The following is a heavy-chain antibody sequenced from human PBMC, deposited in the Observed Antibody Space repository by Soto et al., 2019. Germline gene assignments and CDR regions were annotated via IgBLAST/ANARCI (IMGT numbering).Heavy chain of an antibody. CDR1: GFSFSNYG. V-gene: IGHV3-33*01. CDR2: IWYDGSNK. D-gene: IGHD3-3*01. J-gene: IGHJ4*02. CDR3: ARGGTYYDVLSGTPNYGDY. Sequence: QVQLVESGGGVVQPGRSLRLSCEASGFSFSNYGMHWVRKGPGKGLEWVGVIWYDGSNKVYADSVKGRFTISRDTSKNTLYLQMDSLRVEDTAVYYCARGGTYYDVLSGTPNYGDYWGQGTLVTVSS.